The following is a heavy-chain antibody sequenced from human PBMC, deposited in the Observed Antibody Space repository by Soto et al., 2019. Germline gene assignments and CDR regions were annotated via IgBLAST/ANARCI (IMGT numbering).Heavy chain of an antibody. D-gene: IGHD3-22*01. Sequence: QVQLVQSGAEVRKPGSSVKVSCKASGGTFSRHAISWVRQAPGQGLEWMGGIIPIFGTANHAQKFQGGVTIIADESMSTVYMELSSLRSEDTAMYYCARGWGYDSNDYYYAYWGQGTLVIVSS. CDR1: GGTFSRHA. J-gene: IGHJ4*02. V-gene: IGHV1-69*01. CDR3: ARGWGYDSNDYYYAY. CDR2: IIPIFGTA.